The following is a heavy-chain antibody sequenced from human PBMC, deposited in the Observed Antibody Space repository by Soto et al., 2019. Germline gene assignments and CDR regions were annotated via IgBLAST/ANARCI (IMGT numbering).Heavy chain of an antibody. CDR3: ARDMYSSDYFVTWFEP. Sequence: QVRLVESGGGVVQPGRSLRLSCTASGFSFSSYAMYWFRQPPGKGLEWVAVISHDGINKHYADSVKGRVTVSRDNSNHSLDLHLNSLRGEDTAMYYCARDMYSSDYFVTWFEPWGQGTLVTVSS. CDR1: GFSFSSYA. CDR2: ISHDGINK. D-gene: IGHD6-19*01. V-gene: IGHV3-30-3*01. J-gene: IGHJ5*02.